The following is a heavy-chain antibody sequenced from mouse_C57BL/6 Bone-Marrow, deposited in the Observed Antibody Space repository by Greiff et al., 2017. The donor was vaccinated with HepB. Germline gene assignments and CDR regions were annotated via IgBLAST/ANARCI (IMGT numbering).Heavy chain of an antibody. Sequence: QVQLKESGPELVKPGASVKISCKASGYAFSSSWMNWVKQRPGKGLEWIGRIYPGDGDTNYNGKFKGKATLTADKSSSTAYMQLSSLTSEDSAVYFCARWGQLRPSGDYWGQGTSVTVSS. CDR3: ARWGQLRPSGDY. D-gene: IGHD3-2*02. CDR2: IYPGDGDT. CDR1: GYAFSSSW. J-gene: IGHJ4*01. V-gene: IGHV1-82*01.